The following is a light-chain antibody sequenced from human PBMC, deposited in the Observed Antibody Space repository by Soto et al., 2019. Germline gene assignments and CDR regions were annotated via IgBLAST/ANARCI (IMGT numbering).Light chain of an antibody. CDR3: QQYYSTPFT. CDR2: WAS. Sequence: DIVMTQSPDSLAVSLGERATINCKSSQSVLYSSNNKNYLAWYQQKPGQPPKLLIYWASTRGSGVPDRFSGSGSGTDFTLTISSLQAEDVAVYYCQQYYSTPFTFVPGTKVENK. J-gene: IGKJ3*01. CDR1: QSVLYSSNNKNY. V-gene: IGKV4-1*01.